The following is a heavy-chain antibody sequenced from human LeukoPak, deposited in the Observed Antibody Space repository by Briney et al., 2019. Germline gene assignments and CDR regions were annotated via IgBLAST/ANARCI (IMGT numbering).Heavy chain of an antibody. J-gene: IGHJ5*01. CDR2: IGGSGSHR. CDR1: GVPFGTYN. V-gene: IGHV3-21*01. Sequence: GGSLRLSCAASGVPFGTYNMNWVRQAPGKGLEWVSSIGGSGSHRYYAESMKGRFTISRDNANNSLYLQMNSLGAEDTAVYSCVRGGGHCSIPNCRGIGSRFDCWGQGTLVTVAS. CDR3: VRGGGHCSIPNCRGIGSRFDC. D-gene: IGHD2-2*01.